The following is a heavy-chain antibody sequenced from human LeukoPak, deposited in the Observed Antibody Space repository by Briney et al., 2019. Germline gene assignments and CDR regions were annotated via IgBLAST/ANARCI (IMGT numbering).Heavy chain of an antibody. Sequence: SETLSLTCTVSGGSISSYYWSWIRQPPGKGLEWIGYIYYSGSTNCNPSLKSRVTISVDTSKNQFSLKLSSVTAADTAVYYCASATRQWLVYWGQGTLVTVSS. CDR3: ASATRQWLVY. CDR1: GGSISSYY. D-gene: IGHD6-19*01. J-gene: IGHJ4*02. V-gene: IGHV4-59*08. CDR2: IYYSGST.